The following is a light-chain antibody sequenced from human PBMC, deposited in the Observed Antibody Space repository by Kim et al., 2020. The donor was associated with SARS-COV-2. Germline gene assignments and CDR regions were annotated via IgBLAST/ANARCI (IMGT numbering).Light chain of an antibody. CDR2: ADN. CDR1: SGSIASNN. CDR3: QSYDSSNHVV. J-gene: IGLJ2*01. V-gene: IGLV6-57*03. Sequence: KTVTSPCTRRSGSIASNNVQWYQQRPGSAPPTVIYADNQRPSGVPDRFSGSIDSSSNSASLTISGLKTEDEADYYCQSYDSSNHVVFGGGTQLTVL.